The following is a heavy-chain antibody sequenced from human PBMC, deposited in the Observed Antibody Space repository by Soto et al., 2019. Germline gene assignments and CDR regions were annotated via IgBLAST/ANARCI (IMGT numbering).Heavy chain of an antibody. CDR2: LSTSGRTI. V-gene: IGHV3-11*01. D-gene: IGHD5-18*01. CDR1: GFTFSDYY. J-gene: IGHJ4*02. Sequence: GGTMRLSCAASGFTFSDYYMNWIRQAPGKGLEWVSYLSTSGRTIYSADSVKGRFTVSRYNAKNSLYLRMDSLRAEDTAVHYLAMTVETPMISYVVDFWGQGTRVAV. CDR3: AMTVETPMISYVVDF.